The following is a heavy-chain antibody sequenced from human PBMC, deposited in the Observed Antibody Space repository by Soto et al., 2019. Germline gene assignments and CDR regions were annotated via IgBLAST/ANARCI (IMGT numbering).Heavy chain of an antibody. Sequence: DEQLLESGGGLVQPGGSLRLSCAASGFTFKSFAMSWVRQAPGTGLEWVSSISGSGGSIYYADSVKGRFTISRDNSKTTLYLEMDSLKAADTAVFYCAKVNSQWGAGAAFELGGQGTMVIVSS. CDR1: GFTFKSFA. CDR3: AKVNSQWGAGAAFEL. V-gene: IGHV3-23*01. CDR2: ISGSGGSI. D-gene: IGHD1-26*01. J-gene: IGHJ3*01.